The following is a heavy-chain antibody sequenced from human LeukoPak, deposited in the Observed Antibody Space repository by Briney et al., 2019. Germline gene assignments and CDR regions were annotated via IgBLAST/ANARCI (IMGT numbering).Heavy chain of an antibody. J-gene: IGHJ6*02. CDR2: ISSSSTI. CDR1: GFTFSSYN. D-gene: IGHD3-10*01. V-gene: IGHV3-48*04. Sequence: GGSLRLSCVASGFTFSSYNMNWVRQAPGKGLEWVSYISSSSTIYYADSVKGRFTISRDNAKNSLYLQMNSLRAEDTAVYYCARVLYYGSGNYGMDVWGQGTTVTVSS. CDR3: ARVLYYGSGNYGMDV.